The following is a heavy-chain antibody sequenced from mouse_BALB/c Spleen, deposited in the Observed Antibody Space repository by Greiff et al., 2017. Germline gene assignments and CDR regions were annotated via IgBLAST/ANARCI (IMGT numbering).Heavy chain of an antibody. V-gene: IGHV5-6-5*01. D-gene: IGHD4-1*01. J-gene: IGHJ3*01. Sequence: EVQGVESGGGLVKPGGSLTLSCAASGFTFSSYAMSWVRQTPEKRLEWVGFISSGGSTYYPVSVMCRFTISRDNARNNLYLQMNSLRSEDTAMYYCARGGAGTWFAYWGQGTLVTVSA. CDR1: GFTFSSYA. CDR2: ISSGGST. CDR3: ARGGAGTWFAY.